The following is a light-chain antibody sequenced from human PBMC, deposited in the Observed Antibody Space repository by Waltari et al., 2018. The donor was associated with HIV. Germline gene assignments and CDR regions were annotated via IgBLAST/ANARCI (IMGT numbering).Light chain of an antibody. Sequence: QYVLTQPPSASGTPGQRVTISCSGNRSNIGNNFVSWYQQVPGMAPKLLLYQNDLRPSGVRDRGSGSKSGTSSSRAIRGLRSEDEADYYCSAWDDKLTAFVFGGGTKLSDL. CDR2: QND. V-gene: IGLV1-47*01. CDR3: SAWDDKLTAFV. J-gene: IGLJ2*01. CDR1: RSNIGNNF.